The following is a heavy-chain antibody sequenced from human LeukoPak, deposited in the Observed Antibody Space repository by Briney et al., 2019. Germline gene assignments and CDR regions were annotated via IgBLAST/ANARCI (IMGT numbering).Heavy chain of an antibody. CDR3: ARDKEWFGNFDY. J-gene: IGHJ4*02. V-gene: IGHV3-48*03. CDR1: GFTFSNYE. Sequence: GGSLRLSCAASGFTFSNYEMNWVRQAPGKGLEWIAYISVIVTKTYYADSVKGRFTISRDDAKNSLFLQMHSLRVEDAAIYYCARDKEWFGNFDYWGQGTLVTVSS. CDR2: ISVIVTKT. D-gene: IGHD3-10*01.